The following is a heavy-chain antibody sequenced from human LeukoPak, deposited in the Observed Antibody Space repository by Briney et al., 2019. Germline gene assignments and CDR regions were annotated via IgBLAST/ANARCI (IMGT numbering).Heavy chain of an antibody. D-gene: IGHD3-10*01. CDR2: IYYSGST. CDR3: ARDRLHYGSGYGMDV. V-gene: IGHV4-31*03. CDR1: GGSIGSGGYY. Sequence: SQTLSLTCTVSGGSIGSGGYYWSWIRQHPGKGLEWIGYIYYSGSTYYNPSLKSRVTISVDTSKNQFSLKLSSVTAADTAVYYCARDRLHYGSGYGMDVWGQGTTVTVSS. J-gene: IGHJ6*02.